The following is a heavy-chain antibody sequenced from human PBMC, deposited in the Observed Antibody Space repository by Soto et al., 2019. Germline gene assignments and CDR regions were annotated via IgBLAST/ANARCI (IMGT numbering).Heavy chain of an antibody. V-gene: IGHV4-39*01. J-gene: IGHJ6*02. CDR1: GGSISSSSYY. CDR3: ARHAVDYYDSSGYYLENYGMDV. Sequence: PSETLSLTCTVSGGSISSSSYYWGWIRQPPGKGLEWIGSIYYSGSTYYNPSPKSRVTISVDTSKKQFSLKLSSVTAADMAVFYCARHAVDYYDSSGYYLENYGMDVWGQGTTVTVSS. D-gene: IGHD3-22*01. CDR2: IYYSGST.